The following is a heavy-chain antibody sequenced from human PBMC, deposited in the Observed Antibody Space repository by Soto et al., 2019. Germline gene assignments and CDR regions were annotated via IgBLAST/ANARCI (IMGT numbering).Heavy chain of an antibody. Sequence: GGSLRLSCAASGFTFSSYGMHWVRQAPGKGLEWVAVISYDGSNKYYADSVKGRFTSSRDNSKNTLYLQMNCLRAEDMVVYYCAKALTTVTPRGTFDYWGQGTLVTVSS. CDR2: ISYDGSNK. J-gene: IGHJ4*02. D-gene: IGHD4-17*01. CDR1: GFTFSSYG. V-gene: IGHV3-30*18. CDR3: AKALTTVTPRGTFDY.